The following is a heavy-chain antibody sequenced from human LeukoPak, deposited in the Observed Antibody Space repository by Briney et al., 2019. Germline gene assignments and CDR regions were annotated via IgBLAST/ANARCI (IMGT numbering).Heavy chain of an antibody. V-gene: IGHV3-21*01. D-gene: IGHD2-2*01. J-gene: IGHJ4*02. CDR3: ARDYQLLTSN. CDR1: GFTFSSYT. CDR2: IISSGSYI. Sequence: GGSLRLSCAASGFTFSSYTMNWVRQAPGKGLEWVSSIISSGSYIYYADSVKGRFTISRDNSKNTLYLQMNSLRAEDTAVYYCARDYQLLTSNWGQGTLVTVSS.